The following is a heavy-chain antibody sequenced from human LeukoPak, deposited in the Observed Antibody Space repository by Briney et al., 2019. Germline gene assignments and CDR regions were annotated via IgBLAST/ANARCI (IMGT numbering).Heavy chain of an antibody. CDR3: ARDATIIVVVPAAFDY. D-gene: IGHD2-2*01. J-gene: IGHJ4*02. CDR1: GFTFSSYS. Sequence: PGGSLRLSCAASGFTFSSYSMNWVRQAPGKGLEWASYISSSSSTIYYADSVKGRFTISRDNAKNSLYLQMNSLRDEDTAVYYCARDATIIVVVPAAFDYWGQGTLVTVSS. V-gene: IGHV3-48*02. CDR2: ISSSSSTI.